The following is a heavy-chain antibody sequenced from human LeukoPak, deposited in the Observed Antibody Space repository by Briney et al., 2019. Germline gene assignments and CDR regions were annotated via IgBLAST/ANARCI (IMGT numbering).Heavy chain of an antibody. J-gene: IGHJ6*02. CDR3: AKVVGATRDHDQDYYYGMDV. CDR2: IKTDGTTK. D-gene: IGHD1-26*01. V-gene: IGHV3-74*01. CDR1: GFIFSTYW. Sequence: GGSLRLSCTGSGFIFSTYWMHWVRQAPGKGLVWVSRIKTDGTTKYYADSVKGRFTISRDNAKNPLYLQMNSLRAEDTAVYYCAKVVGATRDHDQDYYYGMDVWGQGTTVTVSS.